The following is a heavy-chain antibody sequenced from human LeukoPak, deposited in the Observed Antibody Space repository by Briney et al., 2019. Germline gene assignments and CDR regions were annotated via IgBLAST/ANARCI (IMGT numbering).Heavy chain of an antibody. J-gene: IGHJ4*02. CDR3: ARISIAAATIDY. Sequence: SETLSLTCIVSGDSISSYYWSWIRQPPGKGLEWIGYIYHSGSTYYNPSLKSRVTISVDRSKNQFSLKLSSVTAADTAVYYCARISIAAATIDYWGQGTLVTVSS. CDR1: GDSISSYY. D-gene: IGHD6-13*01. V-gene: IGHV4-59*12. CDR2: IYHSGST.